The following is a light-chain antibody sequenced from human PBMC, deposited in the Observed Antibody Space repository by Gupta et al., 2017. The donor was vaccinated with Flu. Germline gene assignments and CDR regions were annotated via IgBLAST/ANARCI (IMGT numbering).Light chain of an antibody. Sequence: KSGQAPRLLIYHASTSATGLPARFSGRGSGTEFTPTIAGLQSDDFGVYYCQQYDSWPPWTFGQGARVEIK. CDR3: QQYDSWPPWT. V-gene: IGKV3-15*01. J-gene: IGKJ1*01. CDR2: HAS.